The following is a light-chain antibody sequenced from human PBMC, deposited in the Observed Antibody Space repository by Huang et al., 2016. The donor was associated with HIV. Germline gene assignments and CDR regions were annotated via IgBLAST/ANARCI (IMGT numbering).Light chain of an antibody. CDR1: QGISNS. Sequence: DIQMTQSPSSLSAFVGDSVTITCRASQGISNSLAWYQQRPGKAPKLLLFSASRLENGVPPRFSGSVSGTDFTLTISSLQPDEFATYYCQQYQRTPPTFGPGTRVEV. CDR2: SAS. CDR3: QQYQRTPPT. J-gene: IGKJ1*01. V-gene: IGKV1-NL1*01.